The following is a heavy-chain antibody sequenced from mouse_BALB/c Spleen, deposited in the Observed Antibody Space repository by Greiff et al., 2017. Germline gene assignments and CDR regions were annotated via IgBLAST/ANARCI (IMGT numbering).Heavy chain of an antibody. CDR1: GDSITSGY. Sequence: EVKVVESGPSLVKPSQTLSLTCSVTGDSITSGYWNWIRKFPGNKLEYMGYISYSGSTYYNPSLKSRISITRDTSKNQYYLQLNSVTTEDTATYYCASYRYDEDYAMDYWGQGTSVTVSS. J-gene: IGHJ4*01. D-gene: IGHD2-14*01. V-gene: IGHV3-8*02. CDR2: ISYSGST. CDR3: ASYRYDEDYAMDY.